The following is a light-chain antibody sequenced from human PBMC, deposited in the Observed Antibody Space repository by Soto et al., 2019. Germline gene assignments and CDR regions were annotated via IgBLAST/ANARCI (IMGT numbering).Light chain of an antibody. V-gene: IGLV1-44*01. J-gene: IGLJ2*01. CDR1: SSNIGSNT. CDR3: AAWDDSLNGPV. CDR2: SNN. Sequence: QSVPTQPPSASGTPGQRVTISCSGSSSNIGSNTVNWYQQLPGTAPKLLMYSNNHRPSGVPDRFSGSKSGTSASLAISGLQSEDEADYYCAAWDDSLNGPVLGGGTKVTVL.